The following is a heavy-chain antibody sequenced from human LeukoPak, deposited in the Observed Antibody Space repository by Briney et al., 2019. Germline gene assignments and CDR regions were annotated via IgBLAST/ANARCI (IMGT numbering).Heavy chain of an antibody. J-gene: IGHJ6*02. CDR2: IYYSGST. V-gene: IGHV4-39*01. D-gene: IGHD3-10*01. Sequence: SETLSLNRPVSGVSLRSSRSYWGWIRQPPGKGLEWIGSIYYSGSTYYNPSLKTRVTISVDTSKNQFSLKLSSVTAADTAVYYCARVLLWFGELSSYYYGMDVWGQGTTVTVSS. CDR3: ARVLLWFGELSSYYYGMDV. CDR1: GVSLRSSRSY.